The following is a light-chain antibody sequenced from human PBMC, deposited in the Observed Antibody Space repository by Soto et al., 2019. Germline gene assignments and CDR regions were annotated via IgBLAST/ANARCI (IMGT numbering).Light chain of an antibody. J-gene: IGKJ4*01. Sequence: DIRMTQSPSSLSAFVGDTVTITCQTCPRISDYLDWYQQKPGKAPTLLIYAASTFQSGVPSRFSGSGQGTHFTLSISALRPEDFATYYWQHTYSAPLTFGGGTRVEI. CDR2: AAS. V-gene: IGKV1-39*01. CDR1: PRISDY. CDR3: QHTYSAPLT.